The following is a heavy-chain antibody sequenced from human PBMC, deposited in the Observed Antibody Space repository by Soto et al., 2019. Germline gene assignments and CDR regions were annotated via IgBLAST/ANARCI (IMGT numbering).Heavy chain of an antibody. D-gene: IGHD3-3*01. Sequence: ASVKFSCKSSGYTFTSYDINWVRQATGQGLDWMGWMNPNSGNTGYAQKFQGRVTMTRNTSISTAYMELSSLRSEDTAVYYCARGCKTRITIFGVVIEEWFDPWGQGTLVTVSS. V-gene: IGHV1-8*01. CDR1: GYTFTSYD. J-gene: IGHJ5*02. CDR2: MNPNSGNT. CDR3: ARGCKTRITIFGVVIEEWFDP.